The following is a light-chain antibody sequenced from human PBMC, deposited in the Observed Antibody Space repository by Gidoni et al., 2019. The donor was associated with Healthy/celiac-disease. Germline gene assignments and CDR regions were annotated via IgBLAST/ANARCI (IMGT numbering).Light chain of an antibody. CDR2: WAS. J-gene: IGKJ1*01. V-gene: IGKV4-1*01. Sequence: DIVMTQSPDSLAVSLGERANINCKSSQSVLYSSNNKNYLAWYQQKPGQPPKLLIYWASTREAGVPDRFRGSGSGTDFTLTISSLQAEDVAVYYCQQYYSTPWTFGQGTKVEIK. CDR3: QQYYSTPWT. CDR1: QSVLYSSNNKNY.